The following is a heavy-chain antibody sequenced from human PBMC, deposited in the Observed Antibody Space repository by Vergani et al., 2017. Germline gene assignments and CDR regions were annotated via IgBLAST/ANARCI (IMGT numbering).Heavy chain of an antibody. CDR1: GGTFSSYA. Sequence: QVQLVQSGAEVKKPGSSVKVSCKASGGTFSSYAISWVRQAPGQGLEWMGGIIPIFGTANYAQKFQGRVTITADESTSTAYMELSSLRSEDTAVYYCARDTFDEMAINNLDGIDIWGQGTMVTVSS. CDR2: IIPIFGTA. J-gene: IGHJ3*02. V-gene: IGHV1-69*01. D-gene: IGHD5-24*01. CDR3: ARDTFDEMAINNLDGIDI.